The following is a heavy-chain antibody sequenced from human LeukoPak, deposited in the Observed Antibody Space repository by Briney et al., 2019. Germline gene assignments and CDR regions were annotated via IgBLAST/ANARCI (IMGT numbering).Heavy chain of an antibody. CDR1: GFTFSSYG. CDR3: ARDAVDTANAV. Sequence: AGRSLRLSCAASGFTFSSYGMHWVRQAPGKGLEWVAVISYDGSNKYYADSVKGRFTISRDNSKNTLYLQMNSLRAEDTAVYYCARDAVDTANAVWGQGTTVTVSS. J-gene: IGHJ6*02. D-gene: IGHD5-18*01. V-gene: IGHV3-30*03. CDR2: ISYDGSNK.